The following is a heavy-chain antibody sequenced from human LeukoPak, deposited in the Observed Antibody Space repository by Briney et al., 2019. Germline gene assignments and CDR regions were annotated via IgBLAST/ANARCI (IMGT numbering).Heavy chain of an antibody. CDR3: ARALDHPHYYYGSGSYDY. D-gene: IGHD3-10*01. CDR1: GGSISSYY. J-gene: IGHJ4*02. Sequence: NPSETLSLTCTVSGGSISSYYWSWIRQPPGKGLEWIGYIYDSGSTNYNPSLKSRVTISVDTSKNQFSLKLSSVTAADTAVYYCARALDHPHYYYGSGSYDYWGQGTLVTVSS. CDR2: IYDSGST. V-gene: IGHV4-59*08.